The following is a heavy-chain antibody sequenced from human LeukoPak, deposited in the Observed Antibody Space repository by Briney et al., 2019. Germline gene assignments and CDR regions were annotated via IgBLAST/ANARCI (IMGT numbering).Heavy chain of an antibody. CDR1: GFTFSSYS. D-gene: IGHD5-18*01. J-gene: IGHJ4*02. V-gene: IGHV3-30*03. CDR3: ASKRGYSYGLDY. Sequence: GGSLRLSCAASGFTFSSYSMNWVRQAPGKGLEWVAVISYDGSNKYYADSVKGRFTISRDNSKNTLYLQMNSLRAEDTAVYYCASKRGYSYGLDYWGQGTLVTVSS. CDR2: ISYDGSNK.